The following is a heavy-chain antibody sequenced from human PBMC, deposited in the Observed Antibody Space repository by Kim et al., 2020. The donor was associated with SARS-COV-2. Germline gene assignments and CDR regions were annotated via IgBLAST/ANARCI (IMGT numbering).Heavy chain of an antibody. V-gene: IGHV3-73*01. CDR3: TRPRVLRFLEWLPQPDYYYYMDV. Sequence: GGSLRLSCAASGFTFSGSAMHWVRQASGKGLEWVGRIRSKANSYATAYASSVKGRFTIPRDDSKNTAYLQMNSLKTEDTAVYYCTRPRVLRFLEWLPQPDYYYYMDVWGKGTTVTVSS. CDR1: GFTFSGSA. D-gene: IGHD3-3*01. CDR2: IRSKANSYAT. J-gene: IGHJ6*03.